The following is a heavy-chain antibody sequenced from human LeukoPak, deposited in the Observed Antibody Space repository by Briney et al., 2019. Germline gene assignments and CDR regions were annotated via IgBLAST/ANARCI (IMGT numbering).Heavy chain of an antibody. CDR2: ISYDGTNK. V-gene: IGHV3-30*01. D-gene: IGHD3-10*01. CDR3: ARDRSLSSFGELFL. CDR1: SFTFRGYA. Sequence: QPGTSLRLSCEASSFTFRGYALHWVRQAPGKGLQWVAVISYDGTNKYYAEALKGRFTISRDNSKNTLSLQMNSLRPEDTAVYYCARDRSLSSFGELFLWGQGTLVTVSS. J-gene: IGHJ1*01.